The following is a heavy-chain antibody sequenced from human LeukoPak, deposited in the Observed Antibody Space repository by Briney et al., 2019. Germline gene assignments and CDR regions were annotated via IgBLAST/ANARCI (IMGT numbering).Heavy chain of an antibody. J-gene: IGHJ5*02. CDR1: GFTFSSYA. CDR2: ISGSGGST. D-gene: IGHD2-2*02. Sequence: GGSLRLSCAASGFTFSSYAMSWVRQAPGKGLEWVSAISGSGGSTYYADSVKGRFTISRDNSKNTLYLQMNSLRAEDTAVYYCAKAKTVVPAAIRPNWFDPWGQGTLVTVSS. CDR3: AKAKTVVPAAIRPNWFDP. V-gene: IGHV3-23*01.